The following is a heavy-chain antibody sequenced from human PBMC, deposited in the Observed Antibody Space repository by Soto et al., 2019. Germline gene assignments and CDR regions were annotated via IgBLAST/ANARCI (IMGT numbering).Heavy chain of an antibody. Sequence: QVQLQESGPGLVKPSETLSLTCTVSGGSISSYYWSWIRQPPGKGLEWIGYIYYSGSTNYNPSLKSRVTISVDTSKNQFSLKLSSVTAADTAVYYCARVAGGGSYYFDYWGQGTLVTVSS. CDR1: GGSISSYY. J-gene: IGHJ4*02. CDR3: ARVAGGGSYYFDY. CDR2: IYYSGST. D-gene: IGHD1-26*01. V-gene: IGHV4-59*01.